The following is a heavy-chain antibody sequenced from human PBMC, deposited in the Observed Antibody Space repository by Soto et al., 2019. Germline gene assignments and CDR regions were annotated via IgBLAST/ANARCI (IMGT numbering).Heavy chain of an antibody. V-gene: IGHV4-59*01. CDR1: GDSIINYY. CDR2: IYNSGGT. CDR3: ARAITGRPDVFDY. Sequence: PSETLSLTCNVSGDSIINYYWTWIRQPPGKGLEWIGYIYNSGGTKYNPSLKSRATMSIDTSKNHFSLNLKSVTAADTAVYYCARAITGRPDVFDYWGQGALVTVSS. D-gene: IGHD6-6*01. J-gene: IGHJ4*02.